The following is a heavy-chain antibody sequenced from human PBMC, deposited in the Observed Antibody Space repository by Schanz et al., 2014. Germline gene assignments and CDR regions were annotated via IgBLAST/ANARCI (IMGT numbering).Heavy chain of an antibody. V-gene: IGHV4-59*01. D-gene: IGHD6-13*01. Sequence: QVQLQESGPGLVKPSETLSLTCAVSGGSISSYYWSWIRQPPGKALEWIGYIYSSGTTNYNSSLKSPVTISMDASTNQFSLKLASVTAAYTGVYYCARVGQGAVATGSNPFYYYVMDVWGQGTTVTVSS. CDR2: IYSSGTT. J-gene: IGHJ6*02. CDR1: GGSISSYY. CDR3: ARVGQGAVATGSNPFYYYVMDV.